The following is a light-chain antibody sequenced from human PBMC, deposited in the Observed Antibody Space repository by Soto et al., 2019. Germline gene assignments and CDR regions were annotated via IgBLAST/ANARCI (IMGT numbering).Light chain of an antibody. J-gene: IGKJ5*01. CDR1: QTVTSNY. V-gene: IGKV3D-20*02. CDR3: QQRGDWPPIT. CDR2: GAS. Sequence: EVVLTQSPGTLSLSPGERATLSCGSIQTVTSNYLAWYQQKPGQAPRLLIFGASIRVTGIPARFSGSGSGTDFTLTISSLEPEDFAVYYCQQRGDWPPITFGQGTRLEIK.